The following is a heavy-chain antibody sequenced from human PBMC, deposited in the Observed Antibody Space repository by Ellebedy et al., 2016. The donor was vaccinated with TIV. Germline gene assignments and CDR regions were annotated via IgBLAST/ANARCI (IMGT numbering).Heavy chain of an antibody. CDR1: GGSISSSSYY. J-gene: IGHJ4*02. V-gene: IGHV4-39*01. CDR3: ARRALSGYSPDY. CDR2: IYYSGST. Sequence: GSLRLXCTVSGGSISSSSYYWGWIRQPPGKGLEWIGSIYYSGSTYYNPSLKSRVTISVYTSKNQFSLKLSSVTAADTAVYYCARRALSGYSPDYWGQGTLVTVSS. D-gene: IGHD5-12*01.